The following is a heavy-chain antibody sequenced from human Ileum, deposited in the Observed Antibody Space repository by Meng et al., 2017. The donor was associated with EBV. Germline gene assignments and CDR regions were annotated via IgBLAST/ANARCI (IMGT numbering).Heavy chain of an antibody. J-gene: IGHJ4*02. CDR1: NGSITRDY. V-gene: IGHV4-59*01. CDR2: IYYTGST. CDR3: ARVSGMVRGVPPRRFDY. Sequence: LQDSGPRLVKHSETLSLPCSVSNGSITRDYWTWVRQPPGKGLEWIGYIYYTGSTNYNPSLKSRVTISLDTSNNQFSLNLSSVTAADTAVYFCARVSGMVRGVPPRRFDYWGQGTLVTVSS. D-gene: IGHD3-10*01.